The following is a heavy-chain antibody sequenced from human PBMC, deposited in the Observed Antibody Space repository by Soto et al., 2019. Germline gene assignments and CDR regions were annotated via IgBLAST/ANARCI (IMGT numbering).Heavy chain of an antibody. J-gene: IGHJ4*02. CDR2: VANDGSNQ. Sequence: QVQLVESGGGVVQPGRSLRLSCAASGFTFSSYGMQWVRQSPGEGPEWVAIVANDGSNQYYAESVKGRFTISRDNSKTTVFLEMDSRRPEDTAVDYCARSSGGSSWYPPDYWGQGTLVTVSS. CDR3: ARSSGGSSWYPPDY. D-gene: IGHD6-13*01. CDR1: GFTFSSYG. V-gene: IGHV3-30*03.